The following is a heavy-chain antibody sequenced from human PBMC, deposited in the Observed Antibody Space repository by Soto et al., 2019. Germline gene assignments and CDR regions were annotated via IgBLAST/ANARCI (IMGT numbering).Heavy chain of an antibody. Sequence: EVQLVESGGGLIQPGGSLRLSCAVSGFTVSNNYMSWVRQAPGKGLEGVSVIYSGGYTAYGDSVKGRFTISRDNSKNTQFFKMKSRGAEDPAVFSWGSPAGGGGYWGQGTLVTVSS. J-gene: IGHJ4*02. CDR2: IYSGGYT. CDR3: GSPAGGGGY. D-gene: IGHD3-10*01. CDR1: GFTVSNNY. V-gene: IGHV3-53*01.